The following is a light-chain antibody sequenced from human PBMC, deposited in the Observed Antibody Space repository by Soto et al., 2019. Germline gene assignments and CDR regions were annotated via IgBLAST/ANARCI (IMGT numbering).Light chain of an antibody. V-gene: IGLV2-14*01. CDR3: SSYTSTSTNVV. Sequence: QSALTQPASVSGSPGQSITISCTGTSSDVGGYNYVSWYQQHPGQAPELMIYDVTTRPSGVSNRFSGSKSGNTASLTISGLQAEDEADYYCSSYTSTSTNVVFGGGTKLTVL. CDR1: SSDVGGYNY. J-gene: IGLJ2*01. CDR2: DVT.